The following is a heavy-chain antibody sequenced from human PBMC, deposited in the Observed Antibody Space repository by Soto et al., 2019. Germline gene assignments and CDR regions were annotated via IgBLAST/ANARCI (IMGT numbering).Heavy chain of an antibody. CDR2: ISNDGSNK. D-gene: IGHD1-26*01. CDR3: SKGVGNYWAFDY. V-gene: IGHV3-30*18. Sequence: QVHLVESGGGVVQPGRSLRLSCAASGFSFSTYGMHWVRQAPGKGLEWVAFISNDGSNKYYADSVKVRFTISRDNSKNKLYLQMNSLRDEDTAVYYCSKGVGNYWAFDYWGQGTLVTVSS. J-gene: IGHJ4*02. CDR1: GFSFSTYG.